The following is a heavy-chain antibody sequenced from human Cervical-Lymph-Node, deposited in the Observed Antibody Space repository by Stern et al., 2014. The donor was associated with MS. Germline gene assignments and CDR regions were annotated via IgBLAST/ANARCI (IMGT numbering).Heavy chain of an antibody. D-gene: IGHD3-10*01. CDR3: AKSLITMVRGSAFDI. Sequence: VQLVQSGGGVVQPGRSLRLSCAASGFTFSSYGMHWVRQAPGKGLEWVAVISYDGSNKYYADSVKGRFTISRDNSKNTLYLQMNSLRAEDTAVYYCAKSLITMVRGSAFDIWGQGTMVTVSS. V-gene: IGHV3-30*18. CDR2: ISYDGSNK. CDR1: GFTFSSYG. J-gene: IGHJ3*02.